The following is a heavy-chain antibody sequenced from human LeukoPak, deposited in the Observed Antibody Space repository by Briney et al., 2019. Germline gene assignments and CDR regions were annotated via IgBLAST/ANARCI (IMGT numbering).Heavy chain of an antibody. Sequence: PSETLSLTCTVSGGSISSYYWSWIRQPPGKGLEWIGYISHSGSTNYNPSLKSRVTISVDRSKNQFSLKLSSVTAADTAMYYCARGVQAGHFDYWGQGTLVTVSS. CDR1: GGSISSYY. CDR3: ARGVQAGHFDY. V-gene: IGHV4-59*01. CDR2: ISHSGST. J-gene: IGHJ4*02.